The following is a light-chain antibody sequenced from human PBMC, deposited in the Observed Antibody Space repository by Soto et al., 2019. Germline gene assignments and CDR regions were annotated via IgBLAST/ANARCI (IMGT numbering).Light chain of an antibody. CDR2: GAS. Sequence: EIVLTQSPGTLSLSPGERATLSFRASQSVTNRYFAWYQQRPGQAPRLLIYGASTRATGIPARFSGSGSVTEFTLTISSLQSEDFAVYYCQQYNNWPLTFGGGTKVAIK. V-gene: IGKV3-15*01. J-gene: IGKJ4*01. CDR1: QSVTNRY. CDR3: QQYNNWPLT.